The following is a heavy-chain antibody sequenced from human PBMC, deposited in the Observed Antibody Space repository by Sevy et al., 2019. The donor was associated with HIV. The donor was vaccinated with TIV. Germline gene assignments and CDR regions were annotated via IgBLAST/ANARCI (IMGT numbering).Heavy chain of an antibody. D-gene: IGHD5-18*01. V-gene: IGHV4-31*03. J-gene: IGHJ4*02. CDR2: IYYSGTT. CDR3: ARGYGRFRLSPGFDY. Sequence: SESLSLTCTVSGDSISSGGYYWSWIRQHPGNGLEWIGYIYYSGTTFYNPSLQSRLTISLDTSRNQFSLKLTSVTAADSAIYYCARGYGRFRLSPGFDYWGQGTPVTVSS. CDR1: GDSISSGGYY.